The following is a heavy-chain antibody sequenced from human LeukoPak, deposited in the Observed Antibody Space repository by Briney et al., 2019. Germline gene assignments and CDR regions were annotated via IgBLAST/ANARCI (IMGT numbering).Heavy chain of an antibody. D-gene: IGHD3-22*01. Sequence: GASVKVSCKASGYTFTDYYIHWVRQAPGQRLEWMGWINPNSGGTNYAQKLQGRVTVTWDTSISTAYMDLSSLTSDDTAVYYCGRGRLPTIGVVNPSYYFDYWGQGTLVTVSS. J-gene: IGHJ4*02. V-gene: IGHV1-2*02. CDR3: GRGRLPTIGVVNPSYYFDY. CDR1: GYTFTDYY. CDR2: INPNSGGT.